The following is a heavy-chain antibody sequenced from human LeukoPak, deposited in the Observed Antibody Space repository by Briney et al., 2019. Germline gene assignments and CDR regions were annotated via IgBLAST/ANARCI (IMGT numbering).Heavy chain of an antibody. Sequence: ETLSLTCTVSGGSISSSSYYWGWIRQAPGKGLEWVSSISSSSSYIYYADSVKGRFTISRDNSKNTLYLQMNSLRAEDTAVYYCAKVGEGEGGYSYGHYYYYYMDVWGKGTTVTISS. CDR1: GGSISSSS. D-gene: IGHD5-18*01. CDR3: AKVGEGEGGYSYGHYYYYYMDV. V-gene: IGHV3-21*01. CDR2: ISSSSSYI. J-gene: IGHJ6*03.